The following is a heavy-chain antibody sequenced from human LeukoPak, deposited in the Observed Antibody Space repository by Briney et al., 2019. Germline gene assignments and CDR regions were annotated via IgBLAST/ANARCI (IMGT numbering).Heavy chain of an antibody. CDR2: INHSGST. Sequence: SETLSLTCAVYGGSFSGYYWSWIRQSPGKGLEWIGKINHSGSTNHNPSLKSRVTISVDTSKNQFSLKLSSVTAADTAVYYCARGLDVVAATDYWGQGTLVTVSS. CDR3: ARGLDVVAATDY. CDR1: GGSFSGYY. V-gene: IGHV4-34*01. J-gene: IGHJ4*02. D-gene: IGHD2-15*01.